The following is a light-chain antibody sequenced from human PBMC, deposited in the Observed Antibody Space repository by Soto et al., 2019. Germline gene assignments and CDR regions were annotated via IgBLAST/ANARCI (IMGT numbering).Light chain of an antibody. J-gene: IGLJ2*01. CDR1: SSDVGGYNY. CDR2: DVS. CDR3: RSYTSSSTRV. Sequence: QSALTQPASVSGSPGQSITISCTGTSSDVGGYNYVSWYQQHPGKAPKLMIYDVSNRPSGVSNRFSGSKSGNTASLTISGLQAEHEADYYSRSYTSSSTRVFGGGTTLTVL. V-gene: IGLV2-14*01.